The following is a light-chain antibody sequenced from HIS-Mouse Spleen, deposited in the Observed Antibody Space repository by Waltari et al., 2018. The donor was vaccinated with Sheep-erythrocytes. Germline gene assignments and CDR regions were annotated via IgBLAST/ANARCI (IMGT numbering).Light chain of an antibody. Sequence: QSALTQPASVSGSPGQSITIPCPGTSSHVGLYHLFPCYQPHPGKAPKLMIYEGSKRPSGVSNRFSGSKSGNTASLTISGLQAEDEADYYCCSYAGSSTYVVFGGGTKLTVL. CDR1: SSHVGLYHL. V-gene: IGLV2-23*01. CDR3: CSYAGSSTYVV. CDR2: EGS. J-gene: IGLJ2*01.